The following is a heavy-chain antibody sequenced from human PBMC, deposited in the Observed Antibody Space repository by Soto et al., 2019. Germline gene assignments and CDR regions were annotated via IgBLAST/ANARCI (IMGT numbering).Heavy chain of an antibody. CDR1: GLVFSDFQ. CDR2: ITGTSAFT. CDR3: ARDNLAFQGAFDL. D-gene: IGHD3-16*01. J-gene: IGHJ4*02. Sequence: GSLILSYAAAGLVFSDFQFNLVRQAPGGGLEWLSSITGTSAFTEYAESIEGRFTISRDNPNKLLFLHMDNLRPEDTAVYYCARDNLAFQGAFDLWGQGTLVTVYS. V-gene: IGHV3-21*01.